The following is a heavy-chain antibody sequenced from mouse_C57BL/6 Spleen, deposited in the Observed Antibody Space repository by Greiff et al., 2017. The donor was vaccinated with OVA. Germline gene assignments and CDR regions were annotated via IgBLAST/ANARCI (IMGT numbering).Heavy chain of an antibody. J-gene: IGHJ3*01. V-gene: IGHV6-6*01. Sequence: EVKVVESGGGLVQPGGSMKLSCAASGFTFSDAWMDWVRQSPEKGLEWVAEIRNKANNHATYYAESVKGRFTISRDDSKSSVYLQMNSLRAEDTGIYYCTRRYDYDVLFAYWGQGTLVTVSA. D-gene: IGHD2-4*01. CDR2: IRNKANNHAT. CDR3: TRRYDYDVLFAY. CDR1: GFTFSDAW.